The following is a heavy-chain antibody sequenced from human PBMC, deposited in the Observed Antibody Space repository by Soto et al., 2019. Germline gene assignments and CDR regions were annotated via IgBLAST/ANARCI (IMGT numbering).Heavy chain of an antibody. D-gene: IGHD5-12*01. CDR2: ICYDGSNK. CDR3: ARDFSGYSGYDSLGYFDY. Sequence: GGSLRLSLAAPGFTFSSYGLPWGPPAPGKGLEWGAVICYDGSNKYYADSVKGRFTISRDNSKNTLYLQMNSLRAEDTAVYYCARDFSGYSGYDSLGYFDYWGQGTLVTVSS. J-gene: IGHJ4*02. CDR1: GFTFSSYG. V-gene: IGHV3-33*08.